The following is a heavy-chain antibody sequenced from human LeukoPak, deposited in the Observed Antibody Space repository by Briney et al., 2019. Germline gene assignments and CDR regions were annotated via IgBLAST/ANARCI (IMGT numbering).Heavy chain of an antibody. D-gene: IGHD2-2*01. V-gene: IGHV1-18*01. CDR2: ISAYNGNT. J-gene: IGHJ6*02. CDR3: ARYCSSTSCYEPPYYYYGMDG. CDR1: GYTFTSYG. Sequence: GAAVKVSCKASGYTFTSYGISWVRQAPGQGLEWMGWISAYNGNTNYAQKLQGRITMTTDTSTSTAYMELRSMRSDDTAVYYCARYCSSTSCYEPPYYYYGMDGWGHGITVSVSS.